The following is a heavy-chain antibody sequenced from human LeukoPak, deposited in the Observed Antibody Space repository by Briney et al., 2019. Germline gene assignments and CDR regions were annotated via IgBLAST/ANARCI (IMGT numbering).Heavy chain of an antibody. V-gene: IGHV4-34*01. CDR3: ARHVNSSRSWYFFNHNNWFDP. J-gene: IGHJ5*02. D-gene: IGHD6-13*01. CDR2: INHSGST. Sequence: SETLSLTCAVYGGSFSGYYWSWIRQPPGKGLEWIGEINHSGSTNYNPSLKSRVTISVDTSKNQFSLKLSSVTAADTAVYYCARHVNSSRSWYFFNHNNWFDPWGQGTLVTVSS. CDR1: GGSFSGYY.